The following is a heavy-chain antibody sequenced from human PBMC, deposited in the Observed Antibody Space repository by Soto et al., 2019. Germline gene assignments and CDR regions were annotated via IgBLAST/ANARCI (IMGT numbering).Heavy chain of an antibody. V-gene: IGHV4-59*12. CDR3: ARERGAAAGGVIDY. CDR2: VYYSGST. J-gene: IGHJ4*02. CDR1: SGSISGYS. Sequence: PSETLSLTCTVSSGSISGYSWSRIRQSPGKGLEWIGYVYYSGSTNYNPSLKSRVTISVDTSKNQFSLKLSSVTAADTAVYYCARERGAAAGGVIDYWGQGTLVTVSS. D-gene: IGHD6-13*01.